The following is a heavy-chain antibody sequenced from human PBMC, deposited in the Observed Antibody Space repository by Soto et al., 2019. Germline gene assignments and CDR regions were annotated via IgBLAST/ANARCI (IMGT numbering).Heavy chain of an antibody. CDR1: GYKFGIYW. CDR2: TYPGGSET. J-gene: IGHJ4*02. Sequence: EVQLVPSGAEVKKPGESLKISCKGSGYKFGIYWIGWVRQVPGKGLEWMGLTYPGGSETRYSPSFQGQVTVSADESLSTAYLQWSSLKASDTAIYYCARQGDSSSFDYWGQGTLVTVSS. D-gene: IGHD6-13*01. CDR3: ARQGDSSSFDY. V-gene: IGHV5-51*03.